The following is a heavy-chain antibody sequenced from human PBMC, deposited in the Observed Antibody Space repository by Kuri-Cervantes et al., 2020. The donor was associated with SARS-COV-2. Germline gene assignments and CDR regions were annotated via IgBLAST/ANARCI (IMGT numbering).Heavy chain of an antibody. J-gene: IGHJ4*02. CDR1: GGSISDHY. CDR2: IYDSGTT. V-gene: IGHV4-59*11. CDR3: ARDLNGQLWSTGLGY. D-gene: IGHD5-18*01. Sequence: ESLKISCTVSGGSISDHYWSWIRQSPEKGLEWIGYIYDSGTTNYNPSLKSRVTVSVDKSKNHFSLRLSSVTAADTAVYYCARDLNGQLWSTGLGYWGQGTLVTVSS.